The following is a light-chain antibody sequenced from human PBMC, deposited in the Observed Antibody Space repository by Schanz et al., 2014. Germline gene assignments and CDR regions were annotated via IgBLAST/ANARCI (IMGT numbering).Light chain of an antibody. V-gene: IGLV1-47*01. CDR3: AAWDDRLNGWV. J-gene: IGLJ3*02. Sequence: QSVLTQPPSVSGPPGQLVTIPCSGSSSNIGSNYVYWYQQLPGTAPKLVIYSNNQRPSGVPDRFSGSRSGTSASLAISGLRSEDEADFYCAAWDDRLNGWVFGGGTKLTVL. CDR2: SNN. CDR1: SSNIGSNY.